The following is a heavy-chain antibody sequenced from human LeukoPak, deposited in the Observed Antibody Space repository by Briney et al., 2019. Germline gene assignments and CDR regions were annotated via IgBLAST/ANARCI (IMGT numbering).Heavy chain of an antibody. Sequence: GGSLRLSCAASGFTFSDYYMSWIRQAPGKGLEWVSYISSSGSTIYYADSVKGRFTISRDNAKNSLYLQMNSLRAEDTAVYYCATLTKYYDILTGYIPFDYWGQGTLVTVSS. V-gene: IGHV3-11*01. CDR2: ISSSGSTI. J-gene: IGHJ4*02. CDR1: GFTFSDYY. D-gene: IGHD3-9*01. CDR3: ATLTKYYDILTGYIPFDY.